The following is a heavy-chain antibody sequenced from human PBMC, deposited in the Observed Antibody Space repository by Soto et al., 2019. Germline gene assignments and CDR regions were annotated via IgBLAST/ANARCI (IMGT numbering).Heavy chain of an antibody. J-gene: IGHJ6*02. Sequence: VASVQVSCKASGYMFTYYYIHWVRQGPGQGLEWMGIINPSSGNTTYAQRFQGRVTMTRDTSMSTVYMELSSLRSEDTAVYYCAREPLRVAAPYMDVWGQGTTVTVS. CDR2: INPSSGNT. D-gene: IGHD2-15*01. CDR1: GYMFTYYY. V-gene: IGHV1-46*01. CDR3: AREPLRVAAPYMDV.